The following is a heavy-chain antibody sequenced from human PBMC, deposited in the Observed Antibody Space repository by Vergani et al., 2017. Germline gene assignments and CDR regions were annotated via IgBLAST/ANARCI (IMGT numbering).Heavy chain of an antibody. J-gene: IGHJ4*02. V-gene: IGHV4-59*01. CDR3: ERGLPAYGAVDY. D-gene: IGHD1-26*01. CDR2: IYYSGST. CDR1: GGSISSYY. Sequence: QVQLQQWGAGLLKPSETLSLTCAVYGGSISSYYWSWIRQPPGKGLEWIGYIYYSGSTNYNPSLKSLVTISVDPSKKQFSLKLSCVTAADTAVYYCERGLPAYGAVDYWGQGTLVTVSS.